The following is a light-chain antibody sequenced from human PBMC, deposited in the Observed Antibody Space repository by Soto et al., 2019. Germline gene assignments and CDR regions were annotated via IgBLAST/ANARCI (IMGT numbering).Light chain of an antibody. V-gene: IGLV2-14*03. J-gene: IGLJ1*01. CDR1: SGNIGNFNF. CDR2: GVS. Sequence: QSVLTQPASVSGSPGQSITISCTGTSGNIGNFNFVSWYQQHPGKAPKLIIYGVSNRPSGVSDRFSASKSGNTASLTISGLQAEDEADYYCSSYTTTDSRLFGPGTKLTVL. CDR3: SSYTTTDSRL.